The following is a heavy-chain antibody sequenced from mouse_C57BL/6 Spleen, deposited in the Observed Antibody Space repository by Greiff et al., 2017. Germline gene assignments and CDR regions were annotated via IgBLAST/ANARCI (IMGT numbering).Heavy chain of an antibody. CDR3: KSRRITTVVGEYCDD. Sequence: VQLQQSGAELVRPGASVTLSCKASGYTFTDYEMHWVQQTPVHGLEWIGAIGPETGGTAYTQKFKGKAILTADKSSSTAYMALRSLTSEDSAVYDWKSRRITTVVGEYCDDGGKGTTLTVSS. CDR2: IGPETGGT. CDR1: GYTFTDYE. J-gene: IGHJ2*01. D-gene: IGHD1-1*01. V-gene: IGHV1-15*01.